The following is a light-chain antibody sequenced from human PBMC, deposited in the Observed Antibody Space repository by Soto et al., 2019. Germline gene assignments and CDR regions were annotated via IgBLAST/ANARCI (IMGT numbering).Light chain of an antibody. CDR1: QGISSY. CDR3: QHLDSYST. V-gene: IGKV1-9*01. CDR2: AAS. J-gene: IGKJ5*01. Sequence: DIQFTQSPSFLSASVGDRVTITCRASQGISSYLAWYQQKPGKAPKLLIYAASTLQSGVPSRFSGSGSGTEFTLTISSLQPEDFATYYCQHLDSYSTFGQGTRLESK.